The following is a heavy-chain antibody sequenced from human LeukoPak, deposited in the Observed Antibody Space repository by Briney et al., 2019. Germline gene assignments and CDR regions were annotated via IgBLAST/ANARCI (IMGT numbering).Heavy chain of an antibody. CDR1: GFTFSSYN. D-gene: IGHD6-13*01. CDR2: ISSSSSYI. V-gene: IGHV3-21*01. CDR3: ARGLAAAVYYYYGMDV. J-gene: IGHJ6*02. Sequence: GGSLRLSCAASGFTFSSYNMNWVRQAPGKGLEWVSSISSSSSYIYYADSVKGRFTISRDNAKNSLYLQMNSLRAEDTAVYYCARGLAAAVYYYYGMDVWGQGTTVTVSS.